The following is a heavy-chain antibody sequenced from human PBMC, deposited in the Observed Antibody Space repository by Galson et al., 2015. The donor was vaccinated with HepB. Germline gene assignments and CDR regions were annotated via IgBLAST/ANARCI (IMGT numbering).Heavy chain of an antibody. D-gene: IGHD3-22*01. CDR1: GFTFRNYG. V-gene: IGHV3-33*06. CDR2: IWHDGKNT. CDR3: AKEGDSSGYNHPCASDI. Sequence: SLRLSCAASGFTFRNYGMNWVRQAPGKGLEWVADIWHDGKNTYYGDSVKGRFTISRDNSKSTLYLQMDGLRAEDTAVYHCAKEGDSSGYNHPCASDIWGQG. J-gene: IGHJ3*02.